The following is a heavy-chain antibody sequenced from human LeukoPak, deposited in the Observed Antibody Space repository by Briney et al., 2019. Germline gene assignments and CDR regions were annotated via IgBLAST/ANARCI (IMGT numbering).Heavy chain of an antibody. CDR1: GYTLTELS. CDR3: ATQLLIVVDGPLFDY. J-gene: IGHJ4*02. D-gene: IGHD3-22*01. Sequence: ASVQFSCQVSGYTLTELSMHWVRPAPGKGLEWRGGFNPEAGETINTQKFQGRVTMTEDTSTDTAYMELSSLRSEDTAVYYCATQLLIVVDGPLFDYWGQGTLVTVSS. V-gene: IGHV1-24*01. CDR2: FNPEAGET.